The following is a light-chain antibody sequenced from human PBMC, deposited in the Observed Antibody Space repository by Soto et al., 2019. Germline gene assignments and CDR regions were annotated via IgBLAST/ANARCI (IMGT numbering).Light chain of an antibody. V-gene: IGLV2-11*01. CDR2: DVS. CDR1: SSDVGGHNY. J-gene: IGLJ1*01. Sequence: SGLTQPRSVCGSPGQSVTISCTGTSSDVGGHNYVSWYQQHPGKAPKLMISDVSRRPSGVPDRFSGSKSGNTASLTISGLQAEDEADYYCCSYAGGYSYVFGTGTKVTVL. CDR3: CSYAGGYSYV.